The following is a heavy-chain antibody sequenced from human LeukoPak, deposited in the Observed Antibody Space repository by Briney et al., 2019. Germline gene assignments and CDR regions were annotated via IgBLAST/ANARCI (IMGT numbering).Heavy chain of an antibody. Sequence: GGSLRLSCAVSGFTVSSNYMSWVRQAPGKGLEWVSVIYSGGSTFYADSVQGRFTISRDNSKNTLDLQMNSLRAEDAAVYYCAKRYSGSSFDYWGQGTLVTVSS. V-gene: IGHV3-53*01. CDR3: AKRYSGSSFDY. D-gene: IGHD1-26*01. CDR2: IYSGGST. J-gene: IGHJ4*02. CDR1: GFTVSSNY.